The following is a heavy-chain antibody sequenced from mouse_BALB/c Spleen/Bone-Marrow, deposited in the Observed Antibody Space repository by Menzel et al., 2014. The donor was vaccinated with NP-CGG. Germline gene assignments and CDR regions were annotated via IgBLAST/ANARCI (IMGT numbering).Heavy chain of an antibody. CDR1: GYAFSGYW. Sequence: QVHVKQSGAELVRPGSSVKISCKASGYAFSGYWMNWVKQRSGQGLEWIGQIYPGDGDTNYNGKFKGKATLTADKSSSTAYMQLSSLTSEDSAVYFCARGARSAMDYWGQGTSVTVSS. CDR3: ARGARSAMDY. V-gene: IGHV1-80*01. J-gene: IGHJ4*01. CDR2: IYPGDGDT.